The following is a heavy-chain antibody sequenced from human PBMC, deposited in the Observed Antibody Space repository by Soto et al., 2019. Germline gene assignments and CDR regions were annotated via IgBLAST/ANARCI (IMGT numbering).Heavy chain of an antibody. CDR2: INPNSGGT. CDR3: APATMTCDY. J-gene: IGHJ4*02. V-gene: IGHV1-2*02. CDR1: GYTFTAYN. D-gene: IGHD2-2*01. Sequence: ASVKVSCKASGYTFTAYNIHWVRQAPGQGLEWMGWINPNSGGTDYAQKFQGRVTMTRDTSISTAYMELSRLTSEDTAVYYCAPATMTCDYRRKRARVTVSS.